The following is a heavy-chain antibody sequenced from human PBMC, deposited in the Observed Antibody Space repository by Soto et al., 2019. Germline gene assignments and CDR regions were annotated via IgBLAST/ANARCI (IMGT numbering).Heavy chain of an antibody. D-gene: IGHD6-19*01. V-gene: IGHV3-48*03. CDR1: VFAFSIHE. CDR2: ISSIGVAT. J-gene: IGHJ4*02. CDR3: AREGRVGGIDY. Sequence: GGSLRLSCAASVFAFSIHEMNWFRQAPGKVLEWVSYISSIGVATYYADSVKGRFTISRDNAKNSLYLQMNSLRAEDTAVYYCAREGRVGGIDYWGQGTPVTVSS.